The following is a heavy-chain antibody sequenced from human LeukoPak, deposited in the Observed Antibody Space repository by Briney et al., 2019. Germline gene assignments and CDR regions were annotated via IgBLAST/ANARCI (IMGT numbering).Heavy chain of an antibody. Sequence: SGGSLRLSCAASGFTFNTKPMGWVGQAPGKGLEWVSGISSSGGTTYYADSVKGRFTISRDNSKNTLYLQMNSLRAEDTAVYYCAKGVGARGDYWGQGTLVTVSS. V-gene: IGHV3-23*01. CDR1: GFTFNTKP. D-gene: IGHD1-26*01. J-gene: IGHJ4*02. CDR2: ISSSGGTT. CDR3: AKGVGARGDY.